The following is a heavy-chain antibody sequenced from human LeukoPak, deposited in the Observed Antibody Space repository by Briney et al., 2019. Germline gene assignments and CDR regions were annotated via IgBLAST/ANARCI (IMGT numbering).Heavy chain of an antibody. J-gene: IGHJ4*02. D-gene: IGHD5-12*01. CDR3: ARYESGYDYDWFGY. Sequence: SETLSLTCAVYGGSFSGYYWSWIRQPPGKGLEWIGEINHSGSTNYNPSLKSRVTISVDTSKNQFSLKLSSVTAADTAVYYCARYESGYDYDWFGYWGQGTLVTVSS. CDR2: INHSGST. V-gene: IGHV4-34*01. CDR1: GGSFSGYY.